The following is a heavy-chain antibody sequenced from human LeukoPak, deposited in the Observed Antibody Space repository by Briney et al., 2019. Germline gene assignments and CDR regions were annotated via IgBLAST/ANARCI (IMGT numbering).Heavy chain of an antibody. D-gene: IGHD5-24*01. V-gene: IGHV3-30*18. CDR2: ISYDGSNK. CDR1: GFTLSSYG. CDR3: AKVRGEMATMGLDY. Sequence: PGGSLRLSCAASGFTLSSYGMHWVRQAPGKGLEWVAVISYDGSNKYYADSVKGRFTISRDNSKNTLYLQMNSLRAEDTAVYYCAKVRGEMATMGLDYWGQGTLVTVSS. J-gene: IGHJ4*02.